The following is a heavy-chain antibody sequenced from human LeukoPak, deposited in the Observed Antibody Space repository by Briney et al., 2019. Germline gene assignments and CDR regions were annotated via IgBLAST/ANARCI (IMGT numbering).Heavy chain of an antibody. CDR1: GYTFTSYY. Sequence: ASVKVSCKASGYTFTSYYMHWVRQAPGQGLEWMGIINPSGGSTSYAQKFQGRVTMTRDMSTSTVYMELSSLRSEDTAVYYCARDGSSGTFDYWGQGTLVTVSS. V-gene: IGHV1-46*01. D-gene: IGHD6-19*01. CDR2: INPSGGST. J-gene: IGHJ4*02. CDR3: ARDGSSGTFDY.